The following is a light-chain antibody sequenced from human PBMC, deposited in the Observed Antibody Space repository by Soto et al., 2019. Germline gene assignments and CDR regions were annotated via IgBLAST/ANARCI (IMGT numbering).Light chain of an antibody. CDR1: QSVSSN. J-gene: IGKJ1*01. CDR3: QQYNNWPPWT. CDR2: GAS. V-gene: IGKV3-15*01. Sequence: EVVMTQSPATLSVSPGARATLSCRARQSVSSNLAWYQQKPGQAPSLLIYGASTRATGIPARFSGSGAGTEFTLTISSLQSEDYAGYYGQQYNNWPPWTFGRGTKVDNK.